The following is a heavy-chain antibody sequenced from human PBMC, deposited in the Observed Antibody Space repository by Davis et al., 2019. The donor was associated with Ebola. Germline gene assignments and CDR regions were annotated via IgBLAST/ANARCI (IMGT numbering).Heavy chain of an antibody. J-gene: IGHJ1*01. CDR2: INPNSGGT. D-gene: IGHD6-19*01. V-gene: IGHV1-2*06. CDR3: AVSDTSGWYGILQH. CDR1: GYTFTGYY. Sequence: AASVKVSCKASGYTFTGYYMHWVRQAPGQGLEWMGRINPNSGGTNYAQKLQGRVTVTADRSTSTAYMELRSLRSEDTATYYCAVSDTSGWYGILQHWGQGTLVTVSS.